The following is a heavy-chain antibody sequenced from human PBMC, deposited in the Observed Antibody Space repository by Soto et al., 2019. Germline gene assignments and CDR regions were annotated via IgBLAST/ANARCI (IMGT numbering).Heavy chain of an antibody. V-gene: IGHV3-48*02. CDR3: AREPRTAVGATGLFDY. CDR1: GFTFSIYS. J-gene: IGHJ4*02. D-gene: IGHD1-26*01. Sequence: GGSLRLSCAASGFTFSIYSMNWVRQAPGKGLEWVSYLSSSSGTIHYAESVKGRFTISRDNAKNLLFLQMSSLGDEDTAVYYCAREPRTAVGATGLFDYWGQGTLVTVSS. CDR2: LSSSSGTI.